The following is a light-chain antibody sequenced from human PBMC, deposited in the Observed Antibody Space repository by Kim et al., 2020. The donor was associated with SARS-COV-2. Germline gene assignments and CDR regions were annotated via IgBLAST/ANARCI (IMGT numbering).Light chain of an antibody. J-gene: IGLJ2*01. CDR2: KDS. Sequence: PGQTARITCSGDALPKQYAYWYQQKPGQAPVLVIYKDSERPSGIPERFSGSSSGTTVTLTISGVQAEDEADYYCQSSDSSGTYVVFGGGTKLTVL. CDR1: ALPKQY. CDR3: QSSDSSGTYVV. V-gene: IGLV3-25*03.